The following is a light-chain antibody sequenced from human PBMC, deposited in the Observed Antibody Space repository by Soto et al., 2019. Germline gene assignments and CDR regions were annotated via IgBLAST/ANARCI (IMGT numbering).Light chain of an antibody. CDR3: ASFRSGPILF. J-gene: IGLJ1*01. CDR2: EVN. V-gene: IGLV2-14*01. CDR1: RSDIGDSNF. Sequence: QSALTQPASVSGSPGQSVTISCTGPRSDIGDSNFISWYQHSPGKAPRLLIYEVNNRPSGVSRRFSGSKAGNTASLTISGLLEDDEAAYFCASFRSGPILFFGSGTKLTVL.